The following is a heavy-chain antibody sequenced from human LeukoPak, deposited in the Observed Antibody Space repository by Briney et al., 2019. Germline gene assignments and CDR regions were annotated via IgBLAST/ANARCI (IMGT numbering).Heavy chain of an antibody. CDR1: VGSISSYY. CDR2: IYYSGST. CDR3: ARWDAAVAGFDY. D-gene: IGHD6-19*01. Sequence: SESLSLTCPVSVGSISSYYWSWIRQPPGKGLEWIGYIYYSGSTNYNPSLKSRVTISVDTSKNQFSLKLSSVTAADTAVYYCARWDAAVAGFDYWGQGTLVTVSS. J-gene: IGHJ4*02. V-gene: IGHV4-59*01.